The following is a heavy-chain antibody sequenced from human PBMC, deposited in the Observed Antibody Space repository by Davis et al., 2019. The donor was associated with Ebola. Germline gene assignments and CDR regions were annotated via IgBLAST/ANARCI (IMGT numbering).Heavy chain of an antibody. Sequence: PGGSLRLSCAASGFTFSSYAMSWVRQAPGKGLEWVSAISGSGGSTYYADSVKGRFTISRDNSKNTLYLQMNSLRAEDTAVYYCAKSPSEYSGSYYSDYWGQGTLVTVSS. CDR1: GFTFSSYA. J-gene: IGHJ4*02. CDR3: AKSPSEYSGSYYSDY. CDR2: ISGSGGST. V-gene: IGHV3-23*01. D-gene: IGHD1-26*01.